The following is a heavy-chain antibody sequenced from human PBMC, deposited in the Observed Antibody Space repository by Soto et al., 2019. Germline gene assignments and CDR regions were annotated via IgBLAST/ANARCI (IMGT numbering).Heavy chain of an antibody. D-gene: IGHD3-16*02. V-gene: IGHV1-18*01. CDR1: GGTFSSYA. Sequence: ASVKVSCKASGGTFSSYAISWVRQAPGQGLEWMGWISAYNGKTNYAQKLQGRVTMTTDTSTSTAYMELRSLRSDDTAVYYCARDRGDYVWGSYREPTPDAFDIWGQGTMVTVSS. CDR3: ARDRGDYVWGSYREPTPDAFDI. J-gene: IGHJ3*02. CDR2: ISAYNGKT.